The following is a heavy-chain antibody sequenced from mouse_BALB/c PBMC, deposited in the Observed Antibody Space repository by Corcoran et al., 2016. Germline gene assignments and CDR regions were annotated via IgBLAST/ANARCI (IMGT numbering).Heavy chain of an antibody. D-gene: IGHD2-1*01. J-gene: IGHJ4*01. CDR3: VRKITGNYHDY. V-gene: IGHV5-9-3*01. CDR2: ITSRGGGA. CDR1: GFTFSNYA. Sequence: EVQLLESGGGLVQPGGSLRLSCAASGFTFSNYAMSWVRQAPGKGREWVSAITSRGGGAYYAEAVKGRFTISRDNSKNTLYLQLNSLRAEDTAVYFCVRKITGNYHDYWGQGTLVTVSS.